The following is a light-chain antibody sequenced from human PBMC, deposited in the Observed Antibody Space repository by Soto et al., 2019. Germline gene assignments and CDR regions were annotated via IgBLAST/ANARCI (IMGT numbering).Light chain of an antibody. V-gene: IGLV2-23*02. CDR3: CSDAGRSTYV. CDR2: EVS. Sequence: SAPTPPASLSWAPGQSITISCTVGCYNFVSWYQQHPGKAPKVLIYEVSKRPSGVSDRFSGSKSGNTASLTISGLQAEDEADYYCCSDAGRSTYVFGTGTKV. CDR1: GCYNF. J-gene: IGLJ1*01.